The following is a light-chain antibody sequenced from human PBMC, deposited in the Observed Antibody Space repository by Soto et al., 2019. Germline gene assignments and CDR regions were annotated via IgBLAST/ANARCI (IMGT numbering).Light chain of an antibody. CDR2: EVS. CDR1: SSDVGGYIY. J-gene: IGLJ3*02. Sequence: QSVLTQPASVSGSPGQSITISCTGTSSDVGGYIYVSWYQQHPGKAPKLMIYEVSNRPSGVSNRFSGSKSGNTASLTLSGLQADDEADYYCSSYTSTLRVVFGGGTKLTVL. CDR3: SSYTSTLRVV. V-gene: IGLV2-14*01.